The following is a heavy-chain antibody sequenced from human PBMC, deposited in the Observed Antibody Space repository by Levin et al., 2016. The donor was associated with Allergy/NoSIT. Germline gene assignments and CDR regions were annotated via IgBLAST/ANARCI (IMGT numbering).Heavy chain of an antibody. Sequence: SETLSLTCTVSGGSVSSGSYYWSWIRQPPGKGLEWIGTVSYSGITNYTSPLKSRMTISFDTANNHFSLKLRSVTAADTAFYYCARGSEYYGMDVWGQGTTVIVS. CDR1: GGSVSSGSYY. J-gene: IGHJ6*02. CDR2: VSYSGIT. V-gene: IGHV4-39*02. CDR3: ARGSEYYGMDV.